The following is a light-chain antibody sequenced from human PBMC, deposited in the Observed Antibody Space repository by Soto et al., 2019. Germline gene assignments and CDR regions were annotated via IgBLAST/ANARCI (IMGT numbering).Light chain of an antibody. Sequence: EIVMTQSPATLSVSPGERATLSCRASQSVSSNLAWYQQKPGQAPRLLIYGASTRATGIPARFSGSGSGTEFTLTISSLQSEDFATYYCQQYNSYPATFGGGTKVEIK. J-gene: IGKJ4*01. CDR2: GAS. CDR3: QQYNSYPAT. CDR1: QSVSSN. V-gene: IGKV3-15*01.